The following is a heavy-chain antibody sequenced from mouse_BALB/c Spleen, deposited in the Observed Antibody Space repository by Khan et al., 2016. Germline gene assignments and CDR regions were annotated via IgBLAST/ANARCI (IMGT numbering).Heavy chain of an antibody. V-gene: IGHV14-4*02. CDR3: NAGWLGRDYYAMDY. D-gene: IGHD4-1*01. CDR2: IDPENGDT. CDR1: AFNIIDYF. J-gene: IGHJ4*01. Sequence: VQLKQSGAELVRSGASVKLSCTASAFNIIDYFMHWVKQRPEQGLEWIGWIDPENGDTEYAPKFQGKATMTADTSSNTAYLQPSSLTSEDTAVYYCNAGWLGRDYYAMDYWGQGTSVTVSS.